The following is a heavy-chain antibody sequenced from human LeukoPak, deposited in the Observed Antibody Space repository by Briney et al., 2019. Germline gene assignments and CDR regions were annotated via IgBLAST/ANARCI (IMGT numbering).Heavy chain of an antibody. V-gene: IGHV4-61*01. Sequence: SETLSLTCTVSGGSASSGSYYWSWIRQPPGKGLEWIGYIYYSGSTNYNPSLKSRVTISVDTSKNQFSLKLSSVTAADTAVYYCARERGIVATIFQRVSDYFDYWGQGTLVTVSS. CDR2: IYYSGST. CDR3: ARERGIVATIFQRVSDYFDY. CDR1: GGSASSGSYY. D-gene: IGHD5-12*01. J-gene: IGHJ4*02.